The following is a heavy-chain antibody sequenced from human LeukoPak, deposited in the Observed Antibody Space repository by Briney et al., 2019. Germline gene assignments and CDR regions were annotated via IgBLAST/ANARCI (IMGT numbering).Heavy chain of an antibody. Sequence: ASVKVSCKASGYTFTGYYMHWVRQAPGQGLEWMGWINPNSGGTNYAQKFQGRVTMTRDTSISTAYMELSRLRSDDTAVYYCARARYDYVWGSHWGQGTLVTVPS. J-gene: IGHJ4*02. D-gene: IGHD3-16*01. CDR2: INPNSGGT. CDR1: GYTFTGYY. CDR3: ARARYDYVWGSH. V-gene: IGHV1-2*02.